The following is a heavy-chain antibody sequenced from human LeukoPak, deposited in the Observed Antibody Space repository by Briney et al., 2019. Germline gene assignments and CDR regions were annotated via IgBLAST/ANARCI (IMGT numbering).Heavy chain of an antibody. CDR3: ARVPYDYVWGSYRPSDY. Sequence: PSETLSLTCTVSGGSISSYYWSWIRQPPGKGLEWIGYIYYSGSTNYNPSLKSRVTISVDTSKNQFSLKLSSVTAADTAVYYCARVPYDYVWGSYRPSDYWGQGTLVTVSS. J-gene: IGHJ4*02. CDR1: GGSISSYY. CDR2: IYYSGST. D-gene: IGHD3-16*02. V-gene: IGHV4-59*12.